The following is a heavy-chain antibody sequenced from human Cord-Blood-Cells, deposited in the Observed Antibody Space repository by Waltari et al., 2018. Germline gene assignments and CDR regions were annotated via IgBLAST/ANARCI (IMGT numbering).Heavy chain of an antibody. CDR2: ISSSSKTI. J-gene: IGHJ4*02. D-gene: IGHD2-2*02. CDR1: GFTFSSYS. Sequence: EVQLVESGGGLVQPGGSLRLSCAASGFTFSSYSMNWVRQAPGKGLGWVSYISSSSKTIYYAESVKGRFTISRDNAKNSLYLQMNSLRDEDTAVYYCARDHIVVVPAAIPGFYDYWGQGTLVTVSS. V-gene: IGHV3-48*02. CDR3: ARDHIVVVPAAIPGFYDY.